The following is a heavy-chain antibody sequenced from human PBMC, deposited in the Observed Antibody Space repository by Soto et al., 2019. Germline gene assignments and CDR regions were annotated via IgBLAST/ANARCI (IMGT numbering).Heavy chain of an antibody. V-gene: IGHV3-74*01. CDR2: INSDGSST. Sequence: GGSLSLSCAASGFTFSSYWMHWVRQAPGKGLVWVSRINSDGSSTSYADSVKGRFTISRDNAKNTLYLQMNSLRAEDTAVYYCARGPHSFYDFWSGYYLPSNFDYWGQGTLVTVSS. D-gene: IGHD3-3*01. CDR3: ARGPHSFYDFWSGYYLPSNFDY. CDR1: GFTFSSYW. J-gene: IGHJ4*02.